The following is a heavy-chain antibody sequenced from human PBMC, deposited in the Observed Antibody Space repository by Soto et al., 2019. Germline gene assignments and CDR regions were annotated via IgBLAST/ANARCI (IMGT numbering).Heavy chain of an antibody. CDR3: TKDMVPGGADY. V-gene: IGHV3-9*01. Sequence: EVQLVESGGGLVQPGKSLRLSCAVSGLALHDHAIHWVRQAPGKGLEWVGGFSLNTMRIDYADSVKGRFIISRDNANNSLYLHMNSLRTEDTALYYCTKDMVPGGADYWGQGTLVTVSS. J-gene: IGHJ4*02. CDR1: GLALHDHA. CDR2: FSLNTMRI. D-gene: IGHD3-16*01.